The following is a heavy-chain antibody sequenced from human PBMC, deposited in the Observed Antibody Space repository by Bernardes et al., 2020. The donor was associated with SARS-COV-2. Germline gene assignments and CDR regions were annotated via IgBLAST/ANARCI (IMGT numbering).Heavy chain of an antibody. CDR2: IYHSGST. CDR3: ARGFGGRYSSTINWFDP. V-gene: IGHV4-4*02. J-gene: IGHJ5*02. D-gene: IGHD6-13*01. Sequence: SETLSLTRAVSGGSISSSNWWSWVRQPPGKGLEWIGEIYHSGSTNYNPSLKSRVTISVDKSKNQFSLKLSSVTAADTAVYYCARGFGGRYSSTINWFDPWGQGTLVTVSS. CDR1: GGSISSSNW.